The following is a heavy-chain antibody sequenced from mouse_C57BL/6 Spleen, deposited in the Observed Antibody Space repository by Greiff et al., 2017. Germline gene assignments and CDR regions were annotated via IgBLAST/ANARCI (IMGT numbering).Heavy chain of an antibody. V-gene: IGHV1-26*01. Sequence: VQLQQSGPELVKPGASVKISCKASGYTFTDYYMNWVKQSHGKSLEWIGDINPKNGGTSYTQKFKGKATLTVDQSSSTAYMELRSLTSEDSAVYYCARGGPFITTLVRYFEVWGTGTTGTVSS. J-gene: IGHJ1*03. D-gene: IGHD1-1*01. CDR2: INPKNGGT. CDR3: ARGGPFITTLVRYFEV. CDR1: GYTFTDYY.